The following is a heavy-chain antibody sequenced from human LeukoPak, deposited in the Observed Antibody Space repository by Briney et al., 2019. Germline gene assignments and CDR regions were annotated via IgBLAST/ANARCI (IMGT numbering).Heavy chain of an antibody. CDR2: ISYDGSNK. CDR1: GFTFSSYA. J-gene: IGHJ6*02. D-gene: IGHD3-10*01. CDR3: AREITMVRGVIMVPPDV. V-gene: IGHV3-30-3*01. Sequence: PGGSLRLSCAASGFTFSSYAMHWVRQAPGKGLEWVAVISYDGSNKYYADSVKGRFTISRDNSKNTLYLQMNSLRAEDTAVYYWAREITMVRGVIMVPPDVWGQGTTVTVSS.